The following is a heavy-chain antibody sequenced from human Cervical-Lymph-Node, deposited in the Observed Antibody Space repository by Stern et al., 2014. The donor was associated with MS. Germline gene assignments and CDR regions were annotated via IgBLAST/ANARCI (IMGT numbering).Heavy chain of an antibody. CDR3: VRGGGYQLIVFDE. Sequence: QVQLVQSGGEVQKPGASVKVSCKASGYSFSKYGISWVRQAPGQGLEWMGWISGYNGDTKYAQKFQGRVNMTTDTSTRTVYMELRSLRSDDTAVYYCVRGGGYQLIVFDEWGQGTLVTVSS. CDR2: ISGYNGDT. D-gene: IGHD2-2*01. J-gene: IGHJ4*02. CDR1: GYSFSKYG. V-gene: IGHV1-18*01.